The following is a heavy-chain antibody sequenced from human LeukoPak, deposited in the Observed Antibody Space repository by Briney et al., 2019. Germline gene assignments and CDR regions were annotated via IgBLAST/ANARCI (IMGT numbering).Heavy chain of an antibody. J-gene: IGHJ3*02. V-gene: IGHV4-39*01. CDR2: IYYSGST. Sequence: KPSETLSLTCTVSGGSISSSSYYWGWIRQPPGKGLEWIGSIYYSGSTYYNPSLKGRVTISVDTSRNQFSLKLSSVTAADTAVYYCARPRNLYYDSSGLSAFDIWGQGTMVTVSS. CDR1: GGSISSSSYY. CDR3: ARPRNLYYDSSGLSAFDI. D-gene: IGHD3-22*01.